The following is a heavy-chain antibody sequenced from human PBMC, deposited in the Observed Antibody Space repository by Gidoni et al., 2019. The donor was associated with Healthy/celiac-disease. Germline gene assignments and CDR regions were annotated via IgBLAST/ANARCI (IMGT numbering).Heavy chain of an antibody. Sequence: QLQLQESGPGLVKPSETLSLTCTVSGGSISSSSYYWGWIRQPPGKGLEWIGSIYYSGSTYYNPSLKSRVTISVDTSKNQFSLKLSSVTAADTAVYYCASLESSIAATPFDYWGQGTLVTVSS. CDR2: IYYSGST. V-gene: IGHV4-39*01. CDR3: ASLESSIAATPFDY. D-gene: IGHD6-6*01. CDR1: GGSISSSSYY. J-gene: IGHJ4*02.